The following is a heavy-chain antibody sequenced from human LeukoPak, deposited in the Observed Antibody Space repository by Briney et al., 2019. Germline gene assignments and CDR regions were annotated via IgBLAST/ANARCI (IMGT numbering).Heavy chain of an antibody. J-gene: IGHJ3*02. V-gene: IGHV4-39*01. CDR3: ARLAAKGSDDVFDI. D-gene: IGHD1-26*01. CDR1: GGSTSSYSYY. Sequence: PSETLSLTCTVSGGSTSSYSYYWGWIRQPPGKGLEWIGSIYYSGSTYYNPSLKSRVTISVDTSKNQFSLKLSSVTAADTAVYYCARLAAKGSDDVFDIWGQGTVVTVSS. CDR2: IYYSGST.